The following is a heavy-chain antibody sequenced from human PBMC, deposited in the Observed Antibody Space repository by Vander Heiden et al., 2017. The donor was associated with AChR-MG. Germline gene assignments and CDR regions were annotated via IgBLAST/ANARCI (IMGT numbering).Heavy chain of an antibody. D-gene: IGHD2-2*01. Sequence: QITLKESGPTLVKPTQTLTLTCTFSGFSLSTSGVGVGWIRQPPGKALEWLALIYWDDDKRYSPSLKSRLTITKDTSKNQVVLTMTNMDPVDTATYYCAHSGRYCSSTSCYRDYWGQGTLVTVSS. V-gene: IGHV2-5*02. CDR1: GFSLSTSGVG. J-gene: IGHJ4*02. CDR2: IYWDDDK. CDR3: AHSGRYCSSTSCYRDY.